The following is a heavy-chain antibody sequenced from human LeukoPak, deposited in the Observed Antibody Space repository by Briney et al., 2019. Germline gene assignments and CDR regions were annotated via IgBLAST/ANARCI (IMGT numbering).Heavy chain of an antibody. J-gene: IGHJ3*02. V-gene: IGHV1-69*05. CDR2: IIPIFGTA. CDR3: ARRGDSSGYYYIGSAFDI. CDR1: GGTFSSYA. Sequence: GASVKVSCKASGGTFSSYAISWVRQAPGQGLEWMGRIIPIFGTANYAQKFQGRVTITTDESTSTAYMELSSLRSEDTAVYYCARRGDSSGYYYIGSAFDIWGQGTMVIVSS. D-gene: IGHD3-22*01.